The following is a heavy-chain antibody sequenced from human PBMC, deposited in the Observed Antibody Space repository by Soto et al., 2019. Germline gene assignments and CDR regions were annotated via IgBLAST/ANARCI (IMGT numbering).Heavy chain of an antibody. Sequence: ASVKVSCKASGGTLSSYTFSWVRQVPGQGLEWMGIIIPSGGSTSYAKKFQGRVTMIRDTSTSTVYMELSSLRSEDTAVYYCARDRQSYGMDVWGQGTTVTVSS. CDR2: IIPSGGST. J-gene: IGHJ6*02. V-gene: IGHV1-46*01. CDR1: GGTLSSYT. CDR3: ARDRQSYGMDV.